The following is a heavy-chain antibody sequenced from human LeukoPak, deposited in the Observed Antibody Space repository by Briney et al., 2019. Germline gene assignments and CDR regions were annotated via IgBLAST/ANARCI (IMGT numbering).Heavy chain of an antibody. CDR1: GFRFSSDD. CDR3: AIVSWSGYHS. D-gene: IGHD3-3*01. Sequence: PGGSLRLSCAAPGFRFSSDDMNWVRQAPGTGLDWVSGITGGGDNTFYADSVKGRFTIFRDNSKNTVYLQMNSLRVEDTAIYYCAIVSWSGYHSWGQGILVTVSS. J-gene: IGHJ4*02. V-gene: IGHV3-23*01. CDR2: ITGGGDNT.